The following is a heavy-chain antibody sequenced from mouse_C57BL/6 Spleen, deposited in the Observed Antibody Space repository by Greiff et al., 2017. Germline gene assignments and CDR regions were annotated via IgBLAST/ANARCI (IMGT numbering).Heavy chain of an antibody. CDR1: GFTFSSYA. V-gene: IGHV5-4*01. CDR2: ISDGGSYT. Sequence: EVQRVESGGGLVKPGGSLKLSCAASGFTFSSYAMSWVRQTPEKRLEWVATISDGGSYTYYPDNVKGRFTISRDNAKNNLYLQMSHLKSEDTAMYYCARDQGDPAWFAYWGQGTLVTVSA. CDR3: ARDQGDPAWFAY. D-gene: IGHD3-2*02. J-gene: IGHJ3*01.